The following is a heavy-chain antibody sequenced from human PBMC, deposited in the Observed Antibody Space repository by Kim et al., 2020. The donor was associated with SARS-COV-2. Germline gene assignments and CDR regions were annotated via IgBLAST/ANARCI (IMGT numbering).Heavy chain of an antibody. J-gene: IGHJ4*01. CDR1: PGSFHTSDYY. Sequence: SETLSLTCTVSPGSFHTSDYYWGWIRQPPGKGLEWIGSVNSTGRSFSNPFLQDRLNILVDGIKNQFSLTQASVTAADTAVYYFMRGRRKVTTIEYFDSWG. CDR2: VNSTGRS. CDR3: MRGRRKVTTIEYFDS. V-gene: IGHV4-39*07. D-gene: IGHD3-22*01.